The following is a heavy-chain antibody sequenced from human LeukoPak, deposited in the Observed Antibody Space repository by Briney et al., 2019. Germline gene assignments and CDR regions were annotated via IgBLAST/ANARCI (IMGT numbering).Heavy chain of an antibody. CDR3: ARVAVAGTRYYFDY. V-gene: IGHV4-31*03. CDR1: GGSFSSGGYY. Sequence: SETLSLTCTVSGGSFSSGGYYWSWIRQHPGKGLEWIGYIYYSGSTYYNPSLKSRVTISVDTSKNQFSLKLSSVTAADTAVYYCARVAVAGTRYYFDYWGQGTLVTVSS. CDR2: IYYSGST. D-gene: IGHD6-19*01. J-gene: IGHJ4*02.